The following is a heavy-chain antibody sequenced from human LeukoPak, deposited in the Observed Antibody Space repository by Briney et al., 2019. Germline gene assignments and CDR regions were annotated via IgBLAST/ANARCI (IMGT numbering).Heavy chain of an antibody. Sequence: SETLSLTCTVSGGSISSGDYYWSWIRQPPGKGLEWIGYTYYSGSTYYNPSLKSRVTISVDTSKNQFSLKLSAVTAADTAVYYCAYAGGYSYGPFDYWGQGTLVTVSS. CDR2: TYYSGST. CDR3: AYAGGYSYGPFDY. V-gene: IGHV4-30-4*08. D-gene: IGHD5-18*01. J-gene: IGHJ4*02. CDR1: GGSISSGDYY.